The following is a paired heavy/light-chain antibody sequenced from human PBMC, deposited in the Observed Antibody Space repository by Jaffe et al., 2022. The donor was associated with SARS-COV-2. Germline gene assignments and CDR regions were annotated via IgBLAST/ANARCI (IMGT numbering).Light chain of an antibody. V-gene: IGLV1-36*01. CDR2: YDD. CDR1: SSNIGNNA. J-gene: IGLJ2*01. CDR3: ATWDDSLNGPI. Sequence: QSVLTQPPSVSGAPRQRVTISCSGGSSNIGNNAVNWYQQLPGEAPKLFIYYDDLLRPGVSDRFSASKSGTSASLAISDLQSEDEAVYYCATWDDSLNGPIFGGGTELTVL.
Heavy chain of an antibody. Sequence: QVHMRESGPGLVRPSETLSLTCTVSGGSINNYYWTWIRQAPGGTLEWIANVYYGGKTNYNPSLKSRVTISLDTSKKQFSLSLTSVTVADTAVYYCARDQGLGDGLDYWGQGRLVTVSS. J-gene: IGHJ4*02. CDR3: ARDQGLGDGLDY. CDR1: GGSINNYY. CDR2: VYYGGKT. V-gene: IGHV4-59*01.